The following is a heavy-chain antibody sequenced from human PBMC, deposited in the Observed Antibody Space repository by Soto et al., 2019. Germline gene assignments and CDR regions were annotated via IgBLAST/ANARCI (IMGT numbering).Heavy chain of an antibody. Sequence: LKISCKTSGYTFTTYWIGWVRQMPGKGLEWMGIVYPDDSDTRYSPSFQGQVTISADRSISTAYLQWNSLKASDTAMYYCARLQASSNWEDFGYWGQGTLVTVSS. J-gene: IGHJ4*02. D-gene: IGHD7-27*01. CDR2: VYPDDSDT. V-gene: IGHV5-51*01. CDR3: ARLQASSNWEDFGY. CDR1: GYTFTTYW.